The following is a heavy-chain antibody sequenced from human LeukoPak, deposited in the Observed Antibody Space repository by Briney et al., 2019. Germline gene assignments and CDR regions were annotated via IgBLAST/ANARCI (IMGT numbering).Heavy chain of an antibody. CDR3: AKVPCSGGSCYYFDY. V-gene: IGHV3-23*01. Sequence: PGGSLRLSCAASGFTFSSYAMSWVRQAPGKGLEWVSAISGSGGSTYYADSVKGRFTISRDNSKNTLYLQMNSLRAEDTAVYYCAKVPCSGGSCYYFDYWGQGTLVTVSS. D-gene: IGHD2-15*01. J-gene: IGHJ4*02. CDR2: ISGSGGST. CDR1: GFTFSSYA.